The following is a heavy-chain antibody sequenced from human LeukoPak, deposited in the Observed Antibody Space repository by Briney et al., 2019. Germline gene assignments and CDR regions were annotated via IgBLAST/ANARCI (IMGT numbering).Heavy chain of an antibody. D-gene: IGHD1-26*01. CDR3: ARVDFNDSGSYFTIDY. CDR1: GGSVSSGSYY. Sequence: PSETLSLTCTVSGGSVSSGSYYWSWIRQPPGKGLEWIGYIYYSASTNYNPSLKSRVTISVDTSNNQFSLKLSSVTAADTAVYYCARVDFNDSGSYFTIDYWGQGTLVTVSS. V-gene: IGHV4-61*01. CDR2: IYYSAST. J-gene: IGHJ4*02.